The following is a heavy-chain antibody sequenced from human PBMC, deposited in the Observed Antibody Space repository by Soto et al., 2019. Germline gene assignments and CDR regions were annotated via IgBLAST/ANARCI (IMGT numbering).Heavy chain of an antibody. V-gene: IGHV1-2*02. CDR1: GYTFTGYY. CDR2: INPNSGGT. CDR3: ARGCYAFWSGYCFDP. D-gene: IGHD3-3*01. Sequence: ASVKVSCKASGYTFTGYYMHWVRQAPGQGLEWMGWINPNSGGTNYAQKFQGRVTMTRDTSISTAYMELSRLRSDDTAVYYCARGCYAFWSGYCFDPWGQGTLVTVSS. J-gene: IGHJ5*02.